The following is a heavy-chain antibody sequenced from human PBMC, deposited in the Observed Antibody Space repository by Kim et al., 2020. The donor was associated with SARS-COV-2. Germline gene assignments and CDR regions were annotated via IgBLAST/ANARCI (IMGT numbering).Heavy chain of an antibody. D-gene: IGHD6-13*01. CDR3: VRGGHSSSWYYFDY. Sequence: NPPLKSRVTMSVDPSTNQFSLKLSSVTAADTAVYYCVRGGHSSSWYYFDYWGPGILVTVSS. V-gene: IGHV4-59*09. J-gene: IGHJ4*02.